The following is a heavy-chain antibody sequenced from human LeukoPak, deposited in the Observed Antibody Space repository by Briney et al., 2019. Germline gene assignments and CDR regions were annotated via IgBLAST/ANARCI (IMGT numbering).Heavy chain of an antibody. D-gene: IGHD3-10*01. J-gene: IGHJ5*02. CDR1: GYTFTSYY. V-gene: IGHV1-46*01. CDR3: ARMTYGSGSYYNGGWFDP. CDR2: INPSGGST. Sequence: GASVTVSFKASGYTFTSYYMHWVRQAPGQGLEWMGIINPSGGSTSYAQKFQGRVTMTRDTSTSTVYMELSSLRSEDTAVYYCARMTYGSGSYYNGGWFDPWGQGTLVTVSS.